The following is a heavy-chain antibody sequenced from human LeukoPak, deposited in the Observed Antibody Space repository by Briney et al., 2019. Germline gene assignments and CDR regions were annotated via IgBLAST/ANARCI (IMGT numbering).Heavy chain of an antibody. CDR1: GFTFSSYS. Sequence: GGSLRLSCAASGFTFSSYSMNWVRQAPGKGLEWVSSISSSSSYIYYADSVKGRFTISRDNAKNSLYLQMNSLRAEDTAVYYCARDCGGDCYMVNWGQGTLVTVSS. V-gene: IGHV3-21*01. CDR3: ARDCGGDCYMVN. CDR2: ISSSSSYI. D-gene: IGHD2-21*01. J-gene: IGHJ4*02.